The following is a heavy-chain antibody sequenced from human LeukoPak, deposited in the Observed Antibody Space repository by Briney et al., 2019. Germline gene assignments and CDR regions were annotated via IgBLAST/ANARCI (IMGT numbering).Heavy chain of an antibody. V-gene: IGHV3-74*01. CDR1: GFTFSKYW. D-gene: IGHD6-19*01. J-gene: IGHJ4*02. Sequence: GGSLRLSCAASGFTFSKYWMLWVRQAPGKGLERVARINTDGTVTTYADSVKGRFTVSRDNADNTMFLQMNSVRDEDTAVYYCATKQWLAPPPDSWGQGTPVTVSS. CDR2: INTDGTVT. CDR3: ATKQWLAPPPDS.